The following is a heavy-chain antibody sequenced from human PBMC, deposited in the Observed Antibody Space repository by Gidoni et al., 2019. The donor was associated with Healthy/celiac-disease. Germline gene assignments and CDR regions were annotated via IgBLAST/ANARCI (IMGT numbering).Heavy chain of an antibody. D-gene: IGHD6-13*01. V-gene: IGHV3-30*18. Sequence: QVQLLESGGGVVQPGRSLRLSCAASGFTFSSYGMHWVRQAPGKGLEWVAVISYDGSNKYYADSVKGRFTISRDNSKNTLYLQMNSLRAEDTAVYYCAKDVEQQPVGGDYWGQGTLVTVSS. CDR2: ISYDGSNK. CDR1: GFTFSSYG. CDR3: AKDVEQQPVGGDY. J-gene: IGHJ4*02.